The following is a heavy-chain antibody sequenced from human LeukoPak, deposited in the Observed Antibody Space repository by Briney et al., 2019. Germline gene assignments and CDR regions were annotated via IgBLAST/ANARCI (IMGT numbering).Heavy chain of an antibody. Sequence: GGSLRLSCAASGLTVSSNCMCWVRQAPGQGLEWVSVIYSGGDTYYADSVKGRFTISRDNSKNTLYLQMNSLRAEDTAVYYCARRRFSSGWYTFDYWGQGTLVTVSS. D-gene: IGHD6-19*01. CDR3: ARRRFSSGWYTFDY. CDR2: IYSGGDT. V-gene: IGHV3-66*04. CDR1: GLTVSSNC. J-gene: IGHJ4*02.